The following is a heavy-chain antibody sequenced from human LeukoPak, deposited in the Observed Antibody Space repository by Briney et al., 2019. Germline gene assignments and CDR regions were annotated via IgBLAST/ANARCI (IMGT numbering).Heavy chain of an antibody. J-gene: IGHJ4*02. CDR1: GGSFSGYY. CDR3: ARVGGWDSSSFDY. D-gene: IGHD6-13*01. CDR2: INHSGST. V-gene: IGHV4-34*01. Sequence: PSETLSLTCAVYGGSFSGYYWSWIRQPPGKGLEWIGEINHSGSTNYNPSLKSRVTISVDTSKNQFSLKLSSVTAADTAVYYCARVGGWDSSSFDYWGQGTLVTVSS.